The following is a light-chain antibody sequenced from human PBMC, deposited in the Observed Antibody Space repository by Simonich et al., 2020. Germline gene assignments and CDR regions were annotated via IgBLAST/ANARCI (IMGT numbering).Light chain of an antibody. CDR3: SSYTSSSTWV. CDR1: SSDVGGYNY. V-gene: IGLV2-14*01. CDR2: DVR. J-gene: IGLJ3*02. Sequence: QSALTQPASVSGSPGQSITISCTGPSSDVGGYNYVSWYQQHPGKAPKLMIYDVRTRPAGVSNRFSGSKSGNTASLTIAGLQAEDEADYYCSSYTSSSTWVFGGGTKLTVL.